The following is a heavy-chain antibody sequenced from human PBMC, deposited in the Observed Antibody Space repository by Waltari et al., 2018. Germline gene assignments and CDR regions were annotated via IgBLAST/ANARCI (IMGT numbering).Heavy chain of an antibody. J-gene: IGHJ6*02. CDR3: ARGRMGSSWSFYYYYGMDV. CDR1: GGSFSGYY. D-gene: IGHD6-13*01. CDR2: INHSGST. Sequence: QVQLQQWGAGLLKPSEPLSLTCAVYGGSFSGYYWSWIRQPRGKGLEWIGEINHSGSTNYNPSLKSRVTISVDTSKNQFSLKLSSVTAADTAVYYCARGRMGSSWSFYYYYGMDVWGQGTTVTVSS. V-gene: IGHV4-34*01.